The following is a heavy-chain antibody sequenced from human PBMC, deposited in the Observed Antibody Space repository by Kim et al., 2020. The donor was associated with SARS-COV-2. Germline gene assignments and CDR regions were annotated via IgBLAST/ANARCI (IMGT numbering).Heavy chain of an antibody. CDR1: GYTFTGYY. D-gene: IGHD6-19*01. J-gene: IGHJ6*02. Sequence: ASVKVSCKASGYTFTGYYMHWVRQAPGQGLEWMGWINPNSGGTNYAQKFQGWVTMTRDTSISTAYMELSRLRSDDTAVYYCARDVVRIAVAQKYYYYGMDVWGQGTTVTVSS. V-gene: IGHV1-2*04. CDR3: ARDVVRIAVAQKYYYYGMDV. CDR2: INPNSGGT.